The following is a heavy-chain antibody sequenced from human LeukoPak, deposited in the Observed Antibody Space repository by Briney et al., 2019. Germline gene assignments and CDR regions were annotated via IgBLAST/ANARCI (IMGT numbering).Heavy chain of an antibody. V-gene: IGHV1-69*13. D-gene: IGHD1-26*01. Sequence: SVKVSCKASGGTFSSYAISWVRQAPGQGLEWMGGIIPIFGTANYAQKLQGRVTITADESTSTAYMELRSLRSDDTAVYYCARVSGIVQAFDIWGQGTMVTVSS. J-gene: IGHJ3*02. CDR1: GGTFSSYA. CDR2: IIPIFGTA. CDR3: ARVSGIVQAFDI.